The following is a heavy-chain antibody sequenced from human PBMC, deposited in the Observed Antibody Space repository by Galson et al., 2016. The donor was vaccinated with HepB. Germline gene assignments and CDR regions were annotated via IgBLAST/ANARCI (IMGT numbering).Heavy chain of an antibody. D-gene: IGHD5-12*01. V-gene: IGHV3-74*01. CDR3: AILSVDVVLVMNGVDV. Sequence: SLRLSCAASGFTFSSYWMHWVRQAPGKGLVWAARINSDGSSTNYADSVKGRFTISRDNAKNTLYLQMNSLRVEDAAVYYCAILSVDVVLVMNGVDVWGQGTTVTVSS. CDR1: GFTFSSYW. CDR2: INSDGSST. J-gene: IGHJ6*02.